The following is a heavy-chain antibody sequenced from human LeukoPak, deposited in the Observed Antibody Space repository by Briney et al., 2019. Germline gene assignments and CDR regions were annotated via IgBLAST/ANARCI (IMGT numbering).Heavy chain of an antibody. Sequence: GGSLRLSCAASGFSFDDYGMSWVRQAPGKGLEWVSGINWNGGSTGYADSVKGRFTVSRDNAKNSLSLQMNSLRVEDTALYYCARGGISIFGVVIYMDVWGKGTTVTVSS. CDR3: ARGGISIFGVVIYMDV. CDR1: GFSFDDYG. CDR2: INWNGGST. D-gene: IGHD3-3*01. J-gene: IGHJ6*03. V-gene: IGHV3-20*04.